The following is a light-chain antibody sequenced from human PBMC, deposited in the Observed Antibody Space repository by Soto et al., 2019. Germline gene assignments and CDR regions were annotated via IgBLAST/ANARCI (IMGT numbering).Light chain of an antibody. CDR1: QGIRSD. CDR2: AAS. Sequence: AIQMTQSPSSLSASVGDRVTITCRASQGIRSDLAWYQKKSGKAPKLLIYAASSLQSGVPSRFSGSGFGSEFTLTISSLQPEDFATYYCLQDYGYPRTFGQGTSVEI. J-gene: IGKJ1*01. V-gene: IGKV1-6*01. CDR3: LQDYGYPRT.